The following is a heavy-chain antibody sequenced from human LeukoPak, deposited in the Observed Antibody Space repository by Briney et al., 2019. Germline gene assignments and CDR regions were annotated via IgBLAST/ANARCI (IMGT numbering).Heavy chain of an antibody. J-gene: IGHJ4*02. V-gene: IGHV1-2*06. CDR3: ARDSSEILPLGY. Sequence: ASVKVSCKATGYTFSGYYIHWVRQAPGQGLEWMGRISPNSGVTNYTQRFQGRVTMTRDASTSTAFMELSSPRSDDTAVYYCARDSSEILPLGYWGQGTLVTVSS. CDR2: ISPNSGVT. CDR1: GYTFSGYY.